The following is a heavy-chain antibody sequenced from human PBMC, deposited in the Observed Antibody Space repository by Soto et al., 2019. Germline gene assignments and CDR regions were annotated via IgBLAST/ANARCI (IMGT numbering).Heavy chain of an antibody. J-gene: IGHJ4*02. CDR2: IIPIFGTA. D-gene: IGHD6-13*01. Sequence: ASVKVSCKASGYTFTSYGISWVRQAPGQGLEWMGGIIPIFGTANYAQKFQGRVTITADESTSTAYMELSSLRSEDTAVYYCACYTAAGQYYFDYWGQGTLVTVSS. CDR3: ACYTAAGQYYFDY. V-gene: IGHV1-69*13. CDR1: GYTFTSYG.